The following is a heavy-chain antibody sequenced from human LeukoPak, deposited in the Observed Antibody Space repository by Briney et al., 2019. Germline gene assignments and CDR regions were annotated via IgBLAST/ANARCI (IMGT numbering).Heavy chain of an antibody. J-gene: IGHJ1*01. CDR1: GGSISSYY. D-gene: IGHD3-22*01. V-gene: IGHV4-39*07. CDR2: IYYSGST. CDR3: ARATVGYYYDSSGYQEYFQH. Sequence: PSETLSLTCTVSGGSISSYYWSWIRQPPGKGLEWIGSIYYSGSTYYNPSLKSRVTISVDTSKNQFSLKLSSVTAADTAVYYCARATVGYYYDSSGYQEYFQHWGQGTLVTVSS.